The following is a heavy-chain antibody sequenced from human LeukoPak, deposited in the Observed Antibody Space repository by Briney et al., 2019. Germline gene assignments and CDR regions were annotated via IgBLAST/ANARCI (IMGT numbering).Heavy chain of an antibody. CDR2: ISSSDNTI. CDR3: AKDINWVGGY. Sequence: PGGSLRLXCAASGFTFSSYEMNWVRQAPGKGLEWVSYISSSDNTIYYADSVKGRFTISRDNAKNSLYLQMNSLRAEDTAVYYCAKDINWVGGYWGQGTLVTVSS. D-gene: IGHD7-27*01. J-gene: IGHJ4*02. V-gene: IGHV3-48*03. CDR1: GFTFSSYE.